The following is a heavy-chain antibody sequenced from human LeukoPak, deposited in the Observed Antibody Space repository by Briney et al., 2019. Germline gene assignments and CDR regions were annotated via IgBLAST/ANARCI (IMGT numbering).Heavy chain of an antibody. CDR2: IYHSGST. CDR3: ARSRVWSDYWGYFDY. CDR1: GGSIRSYY. Sequence: SETLSLTCTVSGGSIRSYYWSWVRQPPGKGLEWIGYIYHSGSTNYNPSLKSRVNLSVDMAKNQISLRMSSVTAADTAVYYCARSRVWSDYWGYFDYWGQGILVTVSS. V-gene: IGHV4-59*01. D-gene: IGHD3-3*01. J-gene: IGHJ4*02.